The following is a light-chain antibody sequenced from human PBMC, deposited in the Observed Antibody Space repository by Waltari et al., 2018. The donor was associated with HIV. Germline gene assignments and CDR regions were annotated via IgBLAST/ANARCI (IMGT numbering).Light chain of an antibody. CDR2: WAS. Sequence: DIVMTQSPDSLAVSLGERATIKCKSSQSVLYNSKNQNYLAWYQQKPGQPPKLLISWASTRESGVPDRCSGSGSGTDFTLTISSLQAEDVAVYYCHQYYSVPYTFGQGTKLEIK. CDR1: QSVLYNSKNQNY. J-gene: IGKJ2*01. CDR3: HQYYSVPYT. V-gene: IGKV4-1*01.